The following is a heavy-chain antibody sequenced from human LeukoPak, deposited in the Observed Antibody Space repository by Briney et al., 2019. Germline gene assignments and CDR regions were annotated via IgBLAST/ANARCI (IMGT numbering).Heavy chain of an antibody. V-gene: IGHV1-46*01. CDR2: INPSGGST. Sequence: ASVKVSCKASGYTFTSYYIHWVRQAPGQGLEWMGIINPSGGSTSYAQKFQGRVTMTRDTSTSTVYMELSSLRSEDTAVYYCARVASSGNDAFDIWGQGTMVTVPS. J-gene: IGHJ3*02. D-gene: IGHD3-10*01. CDR1: GYTFTSYY. CDR3: ARVASSGNDAFDI.